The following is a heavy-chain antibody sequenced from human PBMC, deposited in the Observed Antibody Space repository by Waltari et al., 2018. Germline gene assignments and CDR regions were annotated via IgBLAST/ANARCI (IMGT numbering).Heavy chain of an antibody. CDR1: GGNFGRYA. V-gene: IGHV1-69*12. J-gene: IGHJ3*02. CDR3: ARRKLGEAFDI. Sequence: QVQLVQSGAEVKKPGSSVRVSCRASGGNFGRYAITWERQAPGQGLEWMGGTIPIFGSPMYAPKFQGRVSITADELTYTVYMELNSLRSDDTAIYYCARRKLGEAFDIWGQGTMVIVSS. CDR2: TIPIFGSP. D-gene: IGHD3-16*01.